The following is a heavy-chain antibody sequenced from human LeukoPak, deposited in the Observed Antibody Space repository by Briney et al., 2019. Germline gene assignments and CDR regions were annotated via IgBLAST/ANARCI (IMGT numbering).Heavy chain of an antibody. Sequence: TGGSLRLSCAASGFTFSSYWMSWIRQAPGKGLEWVANIKQDGSEKYYVDSVKGRFTTSRDNAKNSLYLQMNSLRAEDTAVYYCARDAPYYYDRTPGYWGQGTLVTVSS. J-gene: IGHJ4*02. CDR3: ARDAPYYYDRTPGY. V-gene: IGHV3-7*01. CDR2: IKQDGSEK. D-gene: IGHD3-22*01. CDR1: GFTFSSYW.